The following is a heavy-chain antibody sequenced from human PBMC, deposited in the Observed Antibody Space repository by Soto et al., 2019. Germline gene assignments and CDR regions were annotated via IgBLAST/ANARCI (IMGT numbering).Heavy chain of an antibody. J-gene: IGHJ4*02. CDR1: GGSISSGGHY. Sequence: QVQLQESGPELVKPSQTLTLTCTVSGGSISSGGHYWTWIRQLPGKGLEWIGFIYYSGTTFYNPALQSRVSISVDTSKNHFSLKLSYVTAADTAVYFCASDRSGSKIDQWGQGTLVTVSS. D-gene: IGHD3-22*01. CDR2: IYYSGTT. V-gene: IGHV4-31*03. CDR3: ASDRSGSKIDQ.